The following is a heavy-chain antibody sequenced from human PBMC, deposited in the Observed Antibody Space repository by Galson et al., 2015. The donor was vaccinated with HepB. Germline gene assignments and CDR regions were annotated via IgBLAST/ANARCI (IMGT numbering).Heavy chain of an antibody. J-gene: IGHJ5*02. V-gene: IGHV3-23*01. CDR3: ATGFKLAGAA. D-gene: IGHD6-19*01. CDR2: ISKSATVT. Sequence: PRLSCAASGFTFSSFVMSWVRQPPGKGLEWVSSISKSATVTYYVDSVKGRFTISRDDSKSTLYLQMNGLRAEDTAIYYCATGFKLAGAAWGQGTLVTVSS. CDR1: GFTFSSFV.